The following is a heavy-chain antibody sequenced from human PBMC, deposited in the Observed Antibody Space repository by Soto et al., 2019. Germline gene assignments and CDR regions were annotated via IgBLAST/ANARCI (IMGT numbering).Heavy chain of an antibody. J-gene: IGHJ5*02. CDR2: VYYTGRT. Sequence: SETLSLTCIVSGVSISRDVYYWGWIRQPPGKGLEWIGSVYYTGRTYYNPSLKSRVTISVDTSKNQFSLKLSSVAAADTAVYYCASHTIEVFNWLDPWGQGTLVTVSS. D-gene: IGHD6-19*01. CDR3: ASHTIEVFNWLDP. CDR1: GVSISRDVYY. V-gene: IGHV4-39*01.